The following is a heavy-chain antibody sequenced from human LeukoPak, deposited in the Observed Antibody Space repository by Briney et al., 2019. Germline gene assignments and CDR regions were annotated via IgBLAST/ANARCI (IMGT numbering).Heavy chain of an antibody. CDR1: GGSISSYY. J-gene: IGHJ6*02. V-gene: IGHV4-59*08. CDR2: IYYSGST. Sequence: SETLSLTCTVSGGSISSYYWSWIRQPPGKGLEWIGYIYYSGSTNYNPSLKSRVTISVDTSKNQFSLKLSSVTAADTAVYYCARSYDRAYYYGMDVWGQGTTVTVSS. CDR3: ARSYDRAYYYGMDV. D-gene: IGHD3-22*01.